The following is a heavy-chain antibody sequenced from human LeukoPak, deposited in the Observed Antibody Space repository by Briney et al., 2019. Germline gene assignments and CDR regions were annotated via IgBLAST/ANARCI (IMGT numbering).Heavy chain of an antibody. D-gene: IGHD2-2*01. Sequence: AGGSLRLSCAASGFTFSSYGMHWVRQAPGKGLEWVAVMSYDGSNKYYADSVKGRFTISRDNSKNTLYLQMNSLRAEDTAVYYCAKDGGYCSSTSCPAHYYGMDVWGKGTTVTVSS. CDR2: MSYDGSNK. CDR1: GFTFSSYG. J-gene: IGHJ6*04. CDR3: AKDGGYCSSTSCPAHYYGMDV. V-gene: IGHV3-30*18.